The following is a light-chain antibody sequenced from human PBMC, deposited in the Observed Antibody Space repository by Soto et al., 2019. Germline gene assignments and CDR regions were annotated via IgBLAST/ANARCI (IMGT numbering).Light chain of an antibody. CDR3: QQEKTDAYT. CDR1: QSIDSW. Sequence: DIQMTQSPSTLSAFVGDRVTITCRASQSIDSWLAWYQQKPGKAPKLLIFKASRFESGVPSRFSGSGSGTQFTLTISTLQRYDFRSYYYQQEKTDAYTFGRGTKLEIK. J-gene: IGKJ2*01. CDR2: KAS. V-gene: IGKV1-5*03.